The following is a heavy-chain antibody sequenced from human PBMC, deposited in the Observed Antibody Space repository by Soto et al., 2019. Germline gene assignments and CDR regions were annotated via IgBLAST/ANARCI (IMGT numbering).Heavy chain of an antibody. CDR2: IWYDGSNK. J-gene: IGHJ3*02. V-gene: IGHV3-33*01. D-gene: IGHD4-17*01. CDR3: ARDSDQHYGDYRDAFDI. CDR1: GFTFSSYG. Sequence: QVQLVESGGGVVQPGRSLRLSCAASGFTFSSYGMHWVRQAPGKGLEWVAVIWYDGSNKYYADSVKGRFTISRDNSKNTLYLQMNSLRAGDTAVYYCARDSDQHYGDYRDAFDIWGQGTMVTVSS.